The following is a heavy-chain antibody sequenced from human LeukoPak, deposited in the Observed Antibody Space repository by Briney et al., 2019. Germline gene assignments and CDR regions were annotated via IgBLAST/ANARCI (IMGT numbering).Heavy chain of an antibody. CDR2: IIPIFGTG. Sequence: ASVKVSCKASGGPFSSYAISWGRRAPGQGLEWMGGIIPIFGTGNYSQKFQGRVTITADKSTSTAYMELSSLRSEDTAVYYCARDVLRYCSGVSCYSDYWGQGTLVTVSS. J-gene: IGHJ4*02. V-gene: IGHV1-69*06. D-gene: IGHD2-15*01. CDR3: ARDVLRYCSGVSCYSDY. CDR1: GGPFSSYA.